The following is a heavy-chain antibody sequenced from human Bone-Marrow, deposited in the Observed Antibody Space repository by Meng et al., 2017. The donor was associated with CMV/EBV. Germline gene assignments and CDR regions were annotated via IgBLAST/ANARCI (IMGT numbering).Heavy chain of an antibody. D-gene: IGHD3-22*01. CDR3: ARDHYYDSSGYYYEPLDD. CDR2: TYYRSKWYN. CDR1: GDSVSSNSAA. Sequence: SQTLSLTCAISGDSVSSNSAAWNWIRQSPSRGLEWLGRTYYRSKWYNDYAVSVKSRITINPDTSKNQFSLQLNSVTPEDTAVYYCARDHYYDSSGYYYEPLDDWGQGTRVNGAS. J-gene: IGHJ4*02. V-gene: IGHV6-1*01.